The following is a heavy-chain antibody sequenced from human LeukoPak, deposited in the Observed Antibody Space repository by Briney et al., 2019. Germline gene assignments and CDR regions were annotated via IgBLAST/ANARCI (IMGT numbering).Heavy chain of an antibody. J-gene: IGHJ6*03. Sequence: SETLSLTCSVSGYSISSGYYWVWIRQTPGKGLEWIGSIYRSGSTNYNPSLKSRVTISVDTSKNQFSLKVNSVTAADTALYYCARGDCSSTICYSPMDVWGKGTTVTVSS. V-gene: IGHV4-38-2*02. CDR3: ARGDCSSTICYSPMDV. D-gene: IGHD2-2*01. CDR2: IYRSGST. CDR1: GYSISSGYY.